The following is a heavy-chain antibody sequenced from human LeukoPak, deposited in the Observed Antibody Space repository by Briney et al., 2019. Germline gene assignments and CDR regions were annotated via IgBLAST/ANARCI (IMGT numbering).Heavy chain of an antibody. Sequence: PSETLSLTCTVSGGSISSYYWSWIRQPAGKGLEWIGRIYTSGSTNYNPSLKSRVTMSVDTSKNQFSLKLGSVTAADTAVYYCAGASYYYGSGGHWFDPWGQGTLVTVSS. CDR3: AGASYYYGSGGHWFDP. CDR2: IYTSGST. CDR1: GGSISSYY. D-gene: IGHD3-10*01. J-gene: IGHJ5*02. V-gene: IGHV4-4*07.